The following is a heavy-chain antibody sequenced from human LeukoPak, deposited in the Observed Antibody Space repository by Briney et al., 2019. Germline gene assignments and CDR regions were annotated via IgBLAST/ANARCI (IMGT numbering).Heavy chain of an antibody. CDR2: IYHSGST. D-gene: IGHD3-3*01. V-gene: IGHV4-34*01. CDR3: ASRYYDFGSGYSNYYYMDV. Sequence: SEPLSLTCTVCGGSFSGYYWSWIRQPPGKGLEWIGEIYHSGSTNYNPSLKSRVTISVDTSKNQFSLKLSSVTAADTAVYYCASRYYDFGSGYSNYYYMDVWGKGATVTVSS. CDR1: GGSFSGYY. J-gene: IGHJ6*03.